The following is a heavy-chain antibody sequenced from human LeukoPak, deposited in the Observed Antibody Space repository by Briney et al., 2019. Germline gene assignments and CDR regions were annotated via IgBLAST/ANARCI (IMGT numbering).Heavy chain of an antibody. V-gene: IGHV3-30-3*01. CDR2: ISYDGSNK. CDR1: GFTFSSYA. CDR3: ARGFYCSSTSCFLYYFDY. J-gene: IGHJ4*02. D-gene: IGHD2-2*01. Sequence: PGRSLRLSCAASGFTFSSYAMHWVRQAPGKGLEWVAVISYDGSNKYYADSVKGRFTISRDNSKNTLYLQMNSLRAEDTAVYYCARGFYCSSTSCFLYYFDYWGQGTLVTVSS.